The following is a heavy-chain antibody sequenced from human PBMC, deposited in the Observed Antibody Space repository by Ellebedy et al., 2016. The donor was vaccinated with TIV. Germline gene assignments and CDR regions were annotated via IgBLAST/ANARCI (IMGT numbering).Heavy chain of an antibody. CDR2: IYYSGST. CDR1: GGSISSSSYY. J-gene: IGHJ4*02. Sequence: SETLSLXXTVSGGSISSSSYYWGWIRQPPGKGLEWIGSIYYSGSTYYNPSLKSRVTISVDTSKNQFSLKLSSVTAADTAVYYCARKRGSGSYYNPLDYWGQGTLVTVSS. V-gene: IGHV4-39*01. D-gene: IGHD3-10*01. CDR3: ARKRGSGSYYNPLDY.